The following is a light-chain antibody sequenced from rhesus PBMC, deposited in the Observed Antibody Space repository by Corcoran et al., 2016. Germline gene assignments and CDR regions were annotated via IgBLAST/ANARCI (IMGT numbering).Light chain of an antibody. CDR2: MAT. CDR1: QSISSW. Sequence: DIQLTQSPSSLSASVGDTVTITCRASQSISSWLDWYQQKPGKAPKFLIYMATRLQSGVPSRFSGSGSGTDFTLPISRLQPEDFATSYCLQYSCDPYSFGQGTKVEI. J-gene: IGKJ2*01. V-gene: IGKV1-22*01. CDR3: LQYSCDPYS.